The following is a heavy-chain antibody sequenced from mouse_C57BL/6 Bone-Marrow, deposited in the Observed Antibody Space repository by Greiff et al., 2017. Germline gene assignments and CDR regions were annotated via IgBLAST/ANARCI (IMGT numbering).Heavy chain of an antibody. D-gene: IGHD2-5*01. CDR1: GYTFTSYW. J-gene: IGHJ1*03. CDR2: IYPGSGST. V-gene: IGHV1-55*01. CDR3: ARTYYSNSSYLDV. Sequence: QVQLQQPGAELVRPGASVTMSCKASGYTFTSYWITWVKQRPGQGREWIGAIYPGSGSTNYNEKFKSKATLTVDTSSSTAYMQLSSLTSDDSAVYYCARTYYSNSSYLDVWGRGTTGTVSA.